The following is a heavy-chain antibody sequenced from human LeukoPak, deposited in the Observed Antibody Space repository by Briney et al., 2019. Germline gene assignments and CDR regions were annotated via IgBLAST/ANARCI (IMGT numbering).Heavy chain of an antibody. D-gene: IGHD6-13*01. CDR3: ARGEGIPHYYYYYMDV. Sequence: PGRSLRLSCAASGFTFSSYAMHWVRQAPGKGLEWVAVISYDGSNKYYADSVKGRFTISRDNAKNSLYLQMNSLRAEDTAVYYCARGEGIPHYYYYYMDVWGKGTTVTISS. V-gene: IGHV3-30*04. CDR2: ISYDGSNK. CDR1: GFTFSSYA. J-gene: IGHJ6*03.